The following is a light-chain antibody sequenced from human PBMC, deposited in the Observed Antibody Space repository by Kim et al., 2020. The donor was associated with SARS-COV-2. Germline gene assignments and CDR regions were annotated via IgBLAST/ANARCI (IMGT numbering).Light chain of an antibody. Sequence: GQPVTTSVTGPRGDVGGYNYVSWAQQHPGKAPKLMVYEVGELPSGVPDRFSGSKSGNTASLTVCGLQAEDEADYYCSSYAGSNNLVFGGGTQLTVL. V-gene: IGLV2-8*01. CDR1: RGDVGGYNY. J-gene: IGLJ2*01. CDR3: SSYAGSNNLV. CDR2: EVG.